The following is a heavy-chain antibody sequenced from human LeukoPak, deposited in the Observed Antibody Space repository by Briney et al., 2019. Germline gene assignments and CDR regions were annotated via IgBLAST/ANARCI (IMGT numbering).Heavy chain of an antibody. J-gene: IGHJ6*03. CDR2: INPSGGST. Sequence: ASVKVSCKASGGTFSSYAISWVRQAPGQGLEWMGIINPSGGSTSYAQKFQGRVTMTRDTSTSTVYMELSSLRSEDTAVYYCARVNYDSSGYYPIIYYYYYMDVWGKGTTVTVSS. CDR3: ARVNYDSSGYYPIIYYYYYMDV. CDR1: GGTFSSYA. V-gene: IGHV1-46*01. D-gene: IGHD3-22*01.